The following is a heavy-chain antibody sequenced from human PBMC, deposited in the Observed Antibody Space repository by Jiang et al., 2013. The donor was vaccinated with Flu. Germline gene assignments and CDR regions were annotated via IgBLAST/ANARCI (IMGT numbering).Heavy chain of an antibody. J-gene: IGHJ4*02. V-gene: IGHV1-69*04. D-gene: IGHD5-24*01. CDR3: AREPLFSYKFDS. CDR1: GGTFSSYT. CDR2: IIPILGIA. Sequence: SGAEVKKPGSSVKVSCKASGGTFSSYTISWVRQAPGQGLEWMGRIIPILGIANYAQKFQGRVTITADKSTSTAYMELSSLRSEDTAVYYCAREPLFSYKFDSWGQGTLVTVSS.